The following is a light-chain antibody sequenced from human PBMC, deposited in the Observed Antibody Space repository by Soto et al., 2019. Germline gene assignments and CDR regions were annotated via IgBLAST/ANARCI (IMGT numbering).Light chain of an antibody. J-gene: IGKJ1*01. CDR2: GAS. CDR3: QQYNNWPPWT. CDR1: QSVSSN. V-gene: IGKV3-15*01. Sequence: EILMTQSPATLSVSPGERATLSCRASQSVSSNLAWYQQKPGQPPRLIIYGASTRATGIPARFSGSGSGTDFTPTISRLEPEDFAAYYCQQYNNWPPWTFGQGTKVDIK.